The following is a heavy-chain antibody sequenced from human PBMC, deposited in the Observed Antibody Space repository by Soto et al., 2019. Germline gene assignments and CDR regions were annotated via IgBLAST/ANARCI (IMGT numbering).Heavy chain of an antibody. CDR3: AKTLPAYSSSWYYFDY. Sequence: GGSLRLSCTASGFTFSSYAMSWVRQAPGKGLEWVSAISGSGGSTYYADSVKGRFTISRDNSKNTLYLQMNSLRAEDTAVYYCAKTLPAYSSSWYYFDYWGQGTLVTVSS. CDR1: GFTFSSYA. J-gene: IGHJ4*02. V-gene: IGHV3-23*01. CDR2: ISGSGGST. D-gene: IGHD6-13*01.